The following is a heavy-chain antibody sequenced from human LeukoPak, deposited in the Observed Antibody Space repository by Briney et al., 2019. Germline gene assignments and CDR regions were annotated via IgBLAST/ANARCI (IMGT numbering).Heavy chain of an antibody. CDR1: GFTFSSYA. Sequence: PGGSLRLSCAAPGFTFSSYAMSWVRQAPGKGLEWVSGISGGAGTPYYADSVKGRFTISRDNSKNTLYLQMSSLRAEDTAVYYCAKRRTTVITMDYFDYWGQGTLVTVSS. CDR2: ISGGAGTP. D-gene: IGHD4-17*01. CDR3: AKRRTTVITMDYFDY. J-gene: IGHJ4*02. V-gene: IGHV3-23*01.